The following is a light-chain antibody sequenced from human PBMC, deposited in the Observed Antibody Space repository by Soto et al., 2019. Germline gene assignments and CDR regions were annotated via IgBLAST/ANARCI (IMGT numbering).Light chain of an antibody. CDR3: QQYHYWWT. CDR1: QSISSN. J-gene: IGKJ1*01. CDR2: GAS. V-gene: IGKV3-15*01. Sequence: EIVVTQSPATLSVSPGERATLSCRASQSISSNLAWFQQKPGQAPRLLVYGASTRAIGIPARFSGSGSGTEFTLTISSLQSEDFAVYYCQQYHYWWTFGQGTKVEIK.